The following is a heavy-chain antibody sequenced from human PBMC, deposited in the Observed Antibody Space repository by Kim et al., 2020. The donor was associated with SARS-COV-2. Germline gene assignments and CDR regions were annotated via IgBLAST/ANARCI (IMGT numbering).Heavy chain of an antibody. J-gene: IGHJ6*02. D-gene: IGHD3-22*01. CDR2: INPSGGST. CDR1: GYTFTSYY. V-gene: IGHV1-46*01. Sequence: ASVKVSCKASGYTFTSYYMHWVRQAPGQGLEWMGIINPSGGSTSYAQKFQGRVTMTRDTSTSTVYMELSSLRSEDTAVYYCARASGITMIVVVTAYVMDVWGQGTTVTVSS. CDR3: ARASGITMIVVVTAYVMDV.